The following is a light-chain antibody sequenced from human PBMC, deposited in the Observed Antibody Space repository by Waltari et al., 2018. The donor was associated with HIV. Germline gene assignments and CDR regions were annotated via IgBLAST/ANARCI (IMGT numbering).Light chain of an antibody. CDR3: QSYDSRLSAVV. Sequence: HSVLTQPPPLSGAPGQRGTISCTASRSNNGTDYDVHWYQQNQGTVPKLLIYGNNNRPSGVPDRFSGSKSGTSASLSITGVQAEDEADYYCQSYDSRLSAVVFGGGTKLTVL. J-gene: IGLJ2*01. CDR1: RSNNGTDYD. V-gene: IGLV1-40*01. CDR2: GNN.